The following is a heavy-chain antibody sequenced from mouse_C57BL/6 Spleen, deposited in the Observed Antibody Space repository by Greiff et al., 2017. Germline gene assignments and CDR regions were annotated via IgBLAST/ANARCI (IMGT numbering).Heavy chain of an antibody. Sequence: DVKLVESGGGLVKPGGSLKLSCAASGFTFSDYGMHWVRQAPEKGLEWVAYISSGSSTIYYAATVKGRFTISRDNAKNTLFLQMTSLRSEDTAMYYCARPGGYYDYAMDYWGKGTSVTVSS. D-gene: IGHD2-3*01. V-gene: IGHV5-17*01. CDR1: GFTFSDYG. J-gene: IGHJ4*01. CDR2: ISSGSSTI. CDR3: ARPGGYYDYAMDY.